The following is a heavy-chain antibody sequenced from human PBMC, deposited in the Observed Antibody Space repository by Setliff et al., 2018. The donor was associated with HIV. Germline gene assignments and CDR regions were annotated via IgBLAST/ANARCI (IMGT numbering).Heavy chain of an antibody. Sequence: GESLKISCKGSQYTFTTYWIGWVRQVPGRGLEWMALIYPEDSNIKYNPSFQNQVTISADKSISTAYLQVHNLKASDTATYYCARRDGRSMNAFEIWGPGTMVTVSS. CDR2: IYPEDSNI. V-gene: IGHV5-51*01. J-gene: IGHJ3*02. CDR1: QYTFTTYW. CDR3: ARRDGRSMNAFEI. D-gene: IGHD6-13*01.